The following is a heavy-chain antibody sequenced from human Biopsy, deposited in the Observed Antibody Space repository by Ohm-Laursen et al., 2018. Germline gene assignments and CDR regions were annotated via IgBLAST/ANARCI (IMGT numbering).Heavy chain of an antibody. Sequence: ASVKVSCNASGGAFTNYAINWVRQAPGHGLEWMGGIITVSETAGYAERFQGRVTITADVTTTTAYMDLSGLRSEDTAVYYCVAYPSSGFFENNDDFAMDVWGQGTTVIVSS. CDR3: VAYPSSGFFENNDDFAMDV. J-gene: IGHJ6*02. D-gene: IGHD6-19*01. CDR1: GGAFTNYA. CDR2: IITVSETA. V-gene: IGHV1-69*13.